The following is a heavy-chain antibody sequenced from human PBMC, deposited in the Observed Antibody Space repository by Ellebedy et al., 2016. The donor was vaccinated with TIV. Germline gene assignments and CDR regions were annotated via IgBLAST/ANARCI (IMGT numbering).Heavy chain of an antibody. V-gene: IGHV3-30*02. CDR3: AGLWFGDSPRDNSDY. J-gene: IGHJ4*02. CDR2: IRYDGSNN. Sequence: GESLKISCAASGFTFSAYDMPWVRQAPGKGLEWVSYIRYDGSNNYYADSVKGRFTISRDNSKNTLFMEMSSLRAEDTAIYYCAGLWFGDSPRDNSDYWGRGTLVTVSS. D-gene: IGHD3-10*01. CDR1: GFTFSAYD.